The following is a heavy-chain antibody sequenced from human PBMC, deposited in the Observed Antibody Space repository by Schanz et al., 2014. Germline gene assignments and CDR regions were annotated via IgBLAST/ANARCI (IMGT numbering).Heavy chain of an antibody. V-gene: IGHV3-33*08. CDR3: ARDDSPSTKPFDS. CDR2: ILYDGSKT. D-gene: IGHD2-21*01. J-gene: IGHJ4*02. Sequence: QVQLVESGGGVVQPGRSLRLSCAASGFSFSTYAMHWVRQAPGKGLEWVAVILYDGSKTYYADSVKGRFTISRDNSKNTLSLQMNSLRAEDTAVYYCARDDSPSTKPFDSWGQGTLVSVSS. CDR1: GFSFSTYA.